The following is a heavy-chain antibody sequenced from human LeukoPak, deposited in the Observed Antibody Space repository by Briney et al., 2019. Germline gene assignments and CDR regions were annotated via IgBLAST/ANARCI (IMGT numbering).Heavy chain of an antibody. CDR2: ISTNGGTT. D-gene: IGHD4-17*01. V-gene: IGHV3-64D*06. J-gene: IGHJ4*02. CDR1: AFTFSTYA. CDR3: VKGPGPTVNYYFDF. Sequence: GGSLRLSCSASAFTFSTYAMYWVRQAPGKGLEYVSSISTNGGTTYSAESSRGRFAISRDNSKNTLYLQMSSLRADDTAVYYCVKGPGPTVNYYFDFWGQGTLVTVSS.